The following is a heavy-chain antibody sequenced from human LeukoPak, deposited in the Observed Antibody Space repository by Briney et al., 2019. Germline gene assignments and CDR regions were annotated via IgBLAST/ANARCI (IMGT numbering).Heavy chain of an antibody. CDR1: GFTFSSYA. CDR3: ATTTNPSGSYYFDY. Sequence: GRSLRLSCAASGFTFSSYAMHWVRQAPGKGLEWVAVISYDGSNKYYADSVKGRFTISRDNSKNTLYLQMNSLRAEDTAVYYCATTTNPSGSYYFDYWGQGTLVTVSS. CDR2: ISYDGSNK. J-gene: IGHJ4*02. V-gene: IGHV3-30-3*01. D-gene: IGHD3-22*01.